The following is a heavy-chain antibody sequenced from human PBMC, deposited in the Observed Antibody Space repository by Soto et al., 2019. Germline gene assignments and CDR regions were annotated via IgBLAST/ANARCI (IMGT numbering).Heavy chain of an antibody. V-gene: IGHV1-69*13. CDR3: ARDYYYDSSGNYYGMDV. J-gene: IGHJ6*02. D-gene: IGHD3-22*01. Sequence: SVKVSCKASGYTFTSYGISWVRQAPGQGLEWMGWIIPIFGTANYAQKFQGRVTITADESTSTAYMELSSLRSEDTAVYYCARDYYYDSSGNYYGMDVWGQGTTVTVSS. CDR2: IIPIFGTA. CDR1: GYTFTSYG.